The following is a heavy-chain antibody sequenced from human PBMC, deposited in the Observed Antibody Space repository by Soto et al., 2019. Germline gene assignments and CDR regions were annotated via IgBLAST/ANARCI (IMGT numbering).Heavy chain of an antibody. CDR1: GGTFSSYA. Sequence: ASVKVSCKASGGTFSSYAISWVRQAPGQGLEWMGGIIPIFGTANYAQKFQGRVTITADKSTSTAYMELSSLRSEDTAVYYCARSTTALLYYYYYGMDVWGQGTTVTAP. D-gene: IGHD1-1*01. CDR3: ARSTTALLYYYYYGMDV. V-gene: IGHV1-69*06. J-gene: IGHJ6*02. CDR2: IIPIFGTA.